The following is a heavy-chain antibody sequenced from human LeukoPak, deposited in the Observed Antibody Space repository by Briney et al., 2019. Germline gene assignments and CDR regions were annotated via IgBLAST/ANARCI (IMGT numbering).Heavy chain of an antibody. CDR1: GFTFSGYA. Sequence: GGSLRLPCAASGFTFSGYAMSWVRQAPGKGLEWVSAISGSSGSTYYADSVKGRFTISRDNSKNTLYLQMNSLRAEDTAVYYCAKDFRDSSGYYYLLGYYFDYWGQGTLVTVSS. J-gene: IGHJ4*02. CDR3: AKDFRDSSGYYYLLGYYFDY. V-gene: IGHV3-23*01. CDR2: ISGSSGST. D-gene: IGHD3-22*01.